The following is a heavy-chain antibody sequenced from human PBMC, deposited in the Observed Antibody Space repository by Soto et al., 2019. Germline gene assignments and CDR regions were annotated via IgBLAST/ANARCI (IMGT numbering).Heavy chain of an antibody. Sequence: SLRLSCAASGFTFSSYSMNWVRQAPGKGLEWVSSISSSSSYIYYADSVKGRFTISRDNAKNSLYLQMNSLRAEDTAVYYCARGTVVPNYNWFDPWGQGTLVTVSS. CDR2: ISSSSSYI. V-gene: IGHV3-21*01. J-gene: IGHJ5*02. CDR1: GFTFSSYS. D-gene: IGHD2-15*01. CDR3: ARGTVVPNYNWFDP.